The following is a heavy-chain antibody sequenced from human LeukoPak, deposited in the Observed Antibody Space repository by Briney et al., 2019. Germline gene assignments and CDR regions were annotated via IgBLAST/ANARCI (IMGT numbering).Heavy chain of an antibody. V-gene: IGHV3-23*01. Sequence: GGSLRLSCAASGFTFSSYAMSWVRQAPGKGLEWVSAISGSGGSTYYADSVKGRFAVSRDNSKNTLYLQMNSLRAEDTAVYYCAKDPPIGFGELGGYWGQGTLVTVSS. CDR3: AKDPPIGFGELGGY. CDR1: GFTFSSYA. D-gene: IGHD3-10*01. J-gene: IGHJ4*02. CDR2: ISGSGGST.